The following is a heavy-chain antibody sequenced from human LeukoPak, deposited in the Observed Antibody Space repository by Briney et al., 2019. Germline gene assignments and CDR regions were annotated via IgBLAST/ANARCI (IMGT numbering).Heavy chain of an antibody. D-gene: IGHD6-19*01. CDR3: TRPREQWLVLGYFDY. CDR1: GFTFGDYA. Sequence: GGSLRLSCTASGFTFGDYAMSWVRQAPGKGLVGVGFIRSKAYGGTTEYAASVKGRFTISRDDSKSIAYLQMNSLKTEDTAVYYCTRPREQWLVLGYFDYWGQGTLVTVSS. J-gene: IGHJ4*02. CDR2: IRSKAYGGTT. V-gene: IGHV3-49*04.